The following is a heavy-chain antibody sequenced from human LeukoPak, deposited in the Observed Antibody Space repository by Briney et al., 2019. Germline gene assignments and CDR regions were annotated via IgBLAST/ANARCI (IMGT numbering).Heavy chain of an antibody. CDR3: ARPPRAYCGGDCSNAFDI. Sequence: ASVKVSCKASGGTFSSYAISWVRQAPGQGLEWMGRIIPILGIANYAQKFQGRVTITADKSTSTAYMELSSLRSEDTAVYYCARPPRAYCGGDCSNAFDIWGQGTMVTVSS. V-gene: IGHV1-69*04. J-gene: IGHJ3*02. CDR2: IIPILGIA. CDR1: GGTFSSYA. D-gene: IGHD2-21*02.